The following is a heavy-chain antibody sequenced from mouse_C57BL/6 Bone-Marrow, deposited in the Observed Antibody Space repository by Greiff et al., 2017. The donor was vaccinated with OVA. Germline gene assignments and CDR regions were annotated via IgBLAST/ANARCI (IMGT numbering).Heavy chain of an antibody. CDR1: GYAFTNYL. V-gene: IGHV1-54*01. Sequence: QLQQSGAELVRPGTSVKVSCKASGYAFTNYLIEWGKQRPGQGLEWSGVINPGSGGTNYNEKFKGKATLTADTSSSTAYMQLSSLTSEDSAVYFCARDWDVYAMDYWGQGTSVTVSS. CDR2: INPGSGGT. D-gene: IGHD4-1*01. J-gene: IGHJ4*01. CDR3: ARDWDVYAMDY.